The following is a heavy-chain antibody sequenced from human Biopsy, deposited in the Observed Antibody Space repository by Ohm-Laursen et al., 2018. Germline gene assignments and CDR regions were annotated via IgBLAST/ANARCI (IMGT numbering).Heavy chain of an antibody. V-gene: IGHV4-4*07. CDR2: IYISGSP. CDR1: GGSLSGYS. D-gene: IGHD1-26*01. Sequence: SDTLSLTCTVSGGSLSGYSWNWIRQPAGKGLEWIGRIYISGSPNYNLSLESRVTMSVDTSKNQFSLNLRSVTAADTAVYYCARGTGRYYVYGAFDIWGQGTVVTVSS. CDR3: ARGTGRYYVYGAFDI. J-gene: IGHJ3*02.